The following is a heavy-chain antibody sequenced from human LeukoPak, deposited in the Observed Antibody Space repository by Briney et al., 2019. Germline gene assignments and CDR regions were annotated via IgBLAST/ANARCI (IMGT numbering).Heavy chain of an antibody. CDR2: IKQDGSEK. CDR3: AKVATFDWLLSHFDY. Sequence: GGSLRVYCAASGFTFSSYWMSWVRQAPGKGLEWVANIKQDGSEKYYVDSVKGRFTISRDNAKNSLFLQMNSLRAEDTAFYYCAKVATFDWLLSHFDYWGQGTMVTVSS. CDR1: GFTFSSYW. J-gene: IGHJ4*02. V-gene: IGHV3-7*03. D-gene: IGHD3-9*01.